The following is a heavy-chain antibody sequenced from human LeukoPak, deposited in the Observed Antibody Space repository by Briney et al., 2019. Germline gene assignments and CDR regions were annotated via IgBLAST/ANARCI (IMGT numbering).Heavy chain of an antibody. V-gene: IGHV4-39*07. Sequence: KPSETLSLTCTVSGGSISSSSYYWGWIRQPPGKGLEWIGSIYYSGSTHYNPSLKSRVTISVDTSKNQFSLKLSSVTAADTAVYYCASGLRYFDLYYWGQGTLVTVSS. CDR2: IYYSGST. D-gene: IGHD3-9*01. CDR1: GGSISSSSYY. J-gene: IGHJ4*02. CDR3: ASGLRYFDLYY.